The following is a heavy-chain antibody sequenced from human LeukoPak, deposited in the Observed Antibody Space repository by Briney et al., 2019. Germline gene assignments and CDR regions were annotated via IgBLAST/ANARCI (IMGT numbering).Heavy chain of an antibody. CDR1: GGSFSGYY. CDR3: ARVGSSSRYFHH. D-gene: IGHD6-6*01. CDR2: INHSGST. V-gene: IGHV4-34*01. J-gene: IGHJ1*01. Sequence: SETLSLTCAVYGGSFSGYYWSWIRQPPGKGLEWIGEINHSGSTNYNPSLKSRVTISVDTSKNQFSLKLSSVTAADTAVYYCARVGSSSRYFHHWGQGTLVTVSS.